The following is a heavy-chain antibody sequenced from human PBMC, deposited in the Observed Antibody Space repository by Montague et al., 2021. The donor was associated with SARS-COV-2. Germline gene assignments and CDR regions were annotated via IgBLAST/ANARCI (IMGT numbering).Heavy chain of an antibody. CDR1: GGSFSGYY. CDR2: INHSGST. Sequence: SETLSLTCAVYGGSFSGYYWSWIRQPPGKGVEWIGEINHSGSTNYNPSLKSRVTISVDTSKNQFSLKLSSVTAADTAVYYCARMRAVLLWFGESTYFDYWGQGTLVTVSS. J-gene: IGHJ4*02. D-gene: IGHD3-10*01. V-gene: IGHV4-34*01. CDR3: ARMRAVLLWFGESTYFDY.